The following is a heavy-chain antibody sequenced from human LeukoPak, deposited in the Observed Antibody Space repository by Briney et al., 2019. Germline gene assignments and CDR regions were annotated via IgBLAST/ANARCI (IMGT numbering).Heavy chain of an antibody. CDR2: INPNSGGT. CDR3: ARRQLLWSIDY. D-gene: IGHD2-2*01. CDR1: GYTFTGYY. V-gene: IGHV1-2*02. Sequence: ASVKVSCKASGYTFTGYYLHWVRQAPGQGLEWVGWINPNSGGTNYAQKFQGRVTMTRDTPISTAYMELTRLTSDDTAVYYCARRQLLWSIDYWGQGTLVTVSS. J-gene: IGHJ4*02.